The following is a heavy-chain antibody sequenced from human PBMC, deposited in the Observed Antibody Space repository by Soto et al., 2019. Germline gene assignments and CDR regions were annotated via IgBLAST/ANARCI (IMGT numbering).Heavy chain of an antibody. D-gene: IGHD2-21*02. V-gene: IGHV1-3*05. J-gene: IGHJ4*02. Sequence: QVQLVQSGAEEKKPGASVKVSCKASGYTFTSYAMHWVRQAPVQRLEWMGWINAGNGNTKYSQKFQGRVTITRDTSASTAYMELISVRSEDTAVYYCARSIVVVTALYYWGQGTLVTVSS. CDR1: GYTFTSYA. CDR2: INAGNGNT. CDR3: ARSIVVVTALYY.